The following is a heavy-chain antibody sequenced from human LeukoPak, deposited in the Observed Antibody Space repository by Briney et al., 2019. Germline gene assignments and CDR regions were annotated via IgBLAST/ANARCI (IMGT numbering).Heavy chain of an antibody. D-gene: IGHD5-18*01. CDR1: GGSFSGYY. V-gene: IGHV4-34*01. Sequence: SPSETLSLTCAVYGGSFSGYYWSWIRQPPGKGLEWIGEINHSGSTNYNPSLKSRVTISVDTSKNQFSLKLSSVTAADTAVYYCARVQDTAMVYFDYWGQGTLVTVSS. CDR3: ARVQDTAMVYFDY. J-gene: IGHJ4*02. CDR2: INHSGST.